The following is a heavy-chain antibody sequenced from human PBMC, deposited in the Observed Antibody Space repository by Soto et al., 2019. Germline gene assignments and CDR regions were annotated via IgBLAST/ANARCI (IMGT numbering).Heavy chain of an antibody. CDR1: GFTFSRYG. Sequence: QEQLVESGGGVVQPGRSLRLSCAASGFTFSRYGMHWVRQAPGKGLEWVAVIPDDGTYQYYTDSVKDRFTISRDNSKGTLYLQMNYLRAEDTAVYYCVRDADRDANGFDIWGQGTLVTVSS. V-gene: IGHV3-33*05. CDR2: IPDDGTYQ. J-gene: IGHJ3*02. CDR3: VRDADRDANGFDI. D-gene: IGHD2-8*01.